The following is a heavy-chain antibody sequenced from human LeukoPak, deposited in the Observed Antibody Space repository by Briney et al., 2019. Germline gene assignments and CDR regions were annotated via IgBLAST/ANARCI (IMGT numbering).Heavy chain of an antibody. CDR1: GGTFSSYA. CDR2: IIPIFGTA. D-gene: IGHD2-2*01. J-gene: IGHJ6*02. Sequence: ASVKVSCKASGGTFSSYAISWVRQAPGQGLEWMGGIIPIFGTANYAQKFQGRVTITADESTSTAYMELSSLRSEDTAVYYCARDLGVVVPAAKYYYYGMDVWGQGTTVTVSS. V-gene: IGHV1-69*13. CDR3: ARDLGVVVPAAKYYYYGMDV.